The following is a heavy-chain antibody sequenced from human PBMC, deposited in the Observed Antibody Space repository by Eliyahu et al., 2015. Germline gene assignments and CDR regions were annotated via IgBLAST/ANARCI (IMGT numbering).Heavy chain of an antibody. CDR2: LSGSGGST. D-gene: IGHD6-19*01. J-gene: IGHJ4*02. Sequence: EVRLLESGGGLIQPGGSLRLSCAASGFIFNSYAXSWVRQAPGEGGEWVSGLSGSGGSTYYADSVKGRFTISRDNSKNTLYLQMNSLTAEDTAVYFCAKVQAGSGWTFDCWGQGTLVTVSS. CDR3: AKVQAGSGWTFDC. CDR1: GFIFNSYA. V-gene: IGHV3-23*01.